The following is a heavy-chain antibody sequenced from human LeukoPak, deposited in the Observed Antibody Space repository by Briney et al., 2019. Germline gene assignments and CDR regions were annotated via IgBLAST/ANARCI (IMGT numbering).Heavy chain of an antibody. CDR2: IWYDGSNK. V-gene: IGHV3-33*06. Sequence: PGRSLRLSCAASGFTFSSYGMHWVRQAPGKGLEWVAVIWYDGSNKYYADSVKGRFTISRDNSKNTLYLQMNSLRAEDTAVYYCAKDQGSYGTFGDYWGQGTLVTASS. CDR3: AKDQGSYGTFGDY. J-gene: IGHJ4*02. CDR1: GFTFSSYG. D-gene: IGHD3-16*01.